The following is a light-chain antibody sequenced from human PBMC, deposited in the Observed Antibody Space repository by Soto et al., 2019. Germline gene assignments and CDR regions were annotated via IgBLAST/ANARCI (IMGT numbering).Light chain of an antibody. CDR2: EVS. CDR3: ISYTRSNTLVV. J-gene: IGLJ3*02. CDR1: SSDIGYYNY. Sequence: QSALTQPASVSGSPGQWITISCTGTSSDIGYYNYVSWYQQDPGKAPKLIIYEVSNRPSGVSNRFSGSKSGNTASLTISGLQAEDEANYYCISYTRSNTLVVFGGGTKLTVL. V-gene: IGLV2-14*01.